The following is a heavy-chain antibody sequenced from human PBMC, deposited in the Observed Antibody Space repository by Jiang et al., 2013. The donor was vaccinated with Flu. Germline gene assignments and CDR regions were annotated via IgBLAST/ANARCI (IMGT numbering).Heavy chain of an antibody. CDR2: IYYSGST. V-gene: IGHV4-39*07. D-gene: IGHD3-3*01. CDR1: SISSSSYY. Sequence: SISSSSYYWGWIRQPPGKGLEWIGSIYYSGSTYYNPSLKSRVTISVDTSKNQFSLKLSSVTAADTAVYYCARPMNQPMECWFDPWGQGTLVTVSS. J-gene: IGHJ5*02. CDR3: ARPMNQPMECWFDP.